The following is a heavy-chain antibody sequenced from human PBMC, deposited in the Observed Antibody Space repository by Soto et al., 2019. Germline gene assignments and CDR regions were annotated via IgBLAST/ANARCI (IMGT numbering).Heavy chain of an antibody. CDR3: XXARRGFYSSSSAEYXXH. D-gene: IGHD6-6*01. J-gene: IGHJ1*01. V-gene: IGHV1-69*01. Sequence: QVQLVQSGAEVKKPGSSVKVSCKASGGTFSSYAISWVRQAPGQGLEWMGGIIPIFGTANYAQKFQGRVTITADESTSTAYMELSRLRSEDTAVYXXXXARRGFYSSSSAEYXXHWGQGTLVTVS. CDR1: GGTFSSYA. CDR2: IIPIFGTA.